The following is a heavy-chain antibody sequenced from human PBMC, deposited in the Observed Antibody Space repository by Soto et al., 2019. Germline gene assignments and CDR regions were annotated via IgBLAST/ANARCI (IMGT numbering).Heavy chain of an antibody. CDR1: AFTFSTYG. V-gene: IGHV3-30*18. CDR2: ISYDGNNK. J-gene: IGHJ4*02. D-gene: IGHD2-2*01. Sequence: QVQLVESGGGVVQPGGSLRLSCAASAFTFSTYGMHWVRQPPGKGLEWLAVISYDGNNKYYADSVKGRFTISRDNSKNPVFLQMNSLRAEDTAVYSCAKVRLSYQLAPLDDWGQGTLVTVSS. CDR3: AKVRLSYQLAPLDD.